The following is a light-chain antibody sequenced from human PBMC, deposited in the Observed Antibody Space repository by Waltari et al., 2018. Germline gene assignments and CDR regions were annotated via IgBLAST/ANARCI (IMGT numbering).Light chain of an antibody. J-gene: IGLJ7*01. CDR3: GTWDSSLSGAV. CDR2: EAS. CDR1: SSNIGNNY. V-gene: IGLV1-51*02. Sequence: QSVLTQPPSVSAAPGQRVTISCSGGSSNIGNNYVSWYRQFPGTAPKLLIYEASERPSGIPGRFPGSKSGTSATLDITGLQAGDEADYYCGTWDSSLSGAVFGGGTHLTVL.